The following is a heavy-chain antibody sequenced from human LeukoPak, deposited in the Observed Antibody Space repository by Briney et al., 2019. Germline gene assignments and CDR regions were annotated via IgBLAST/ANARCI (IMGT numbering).Heavy chain of an antibody. D-gene: IGHD1-14*01. J-gene: IGHJ3*02. CDR3: AKSDHNRQPWAGFDS. CDR2: ISGSGGST. V-gene: IGHV3-23*01. Sequence: GGSLRLSCAASGFTFSSYWMSWVRQATGKGLEWGSAISGSGGSTYYADSVKGRFTISRDNDKNTLYLQMNSLRAEDTGVYYCAKSDHNRQPWAGFDSWGQGTMVTVSS. CDR1: GFTFSSYW.